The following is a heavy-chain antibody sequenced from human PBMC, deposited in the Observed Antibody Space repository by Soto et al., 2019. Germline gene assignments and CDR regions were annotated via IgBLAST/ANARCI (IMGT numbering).Heavy chain of an antibody. CDR1: GHPHT. D-gene: IGHD3-16*01. CDR2: IVPTLGST. Sequence: QVHLVQSGAEVKKPGSSVRVSCTASGHPHTISWVRQAPGQGLEWLGGIVPTLGSTNYARNFQGRVTISADKSPGVVHMELIGLRSEYSATYYCGSAQVRGFLLRYWGPGT. J-gene: IGHJ1*01. V-gene: IGHV1-69*08. CDR3: GSAQVRGFLLRY.